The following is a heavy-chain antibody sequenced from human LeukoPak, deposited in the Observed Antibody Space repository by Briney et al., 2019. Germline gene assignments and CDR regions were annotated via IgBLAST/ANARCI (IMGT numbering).Heavy chain of an antibody. J-gene: IGHJ3*02. D-gene: IGHD3-9*01. CDR3: ARVIYDSLTGYSHAFDI. V-gene: IGHV3-30*03. Sequence: PGGSLRLSCAASGFTFSSYGMHWVRQAPGKGLEWVAVISYDGSNKYYADSVKGRFTISRDSSKNTLYLQMNSLRVEDTAVYYCARVIYDSLTGYSHAFDIWGQGTMVIVSS. CDR1: GFTFSSYG. CDR2: ISYDGSNK.